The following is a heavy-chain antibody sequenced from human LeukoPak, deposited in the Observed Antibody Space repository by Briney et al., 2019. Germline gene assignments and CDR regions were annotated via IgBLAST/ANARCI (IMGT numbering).Heavy chain of an antibody. CDR2: IYHSGST. CDR3: AIRGVDTAMVSLDY. Sequence: SETLSLTCTVSGYSISSGYYWGWIRQPPGKGLEWIGSIYHSGSTYYNPSLKSRVTISVDTSKNQFSLKLSCVTAADTAVYYCAIRGVDTAMVSLDYWGQGTLVTVSS. D-gene: IGHD5-18*01. J-gene: IGHJ4*02. V-gene: IGHV4-38-2*02. CDR1: GYSISSGYY.